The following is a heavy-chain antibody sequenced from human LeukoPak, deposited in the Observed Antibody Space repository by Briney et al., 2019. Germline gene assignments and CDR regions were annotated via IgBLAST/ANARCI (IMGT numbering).Heavy chain of an antibody. CDR3: AWEYYYDSSPVHY. J-gene: IGHJ4*02. CDR2: ISSSGSTI. Sequence: PGGSLRLSCAASGFTFSDYSMSWIRQAPGKGLEWVSYISSSGSTIYYADSVKGRFTISRDNAKNSLYLQMNSLRAEDTAVYYCAWEYYYDSSPVHYWGQGTLVTVSS. V-gene: IGHV3-11*04. D-gene: IGHD3-22*01. CDR1: GFTFSDYS.